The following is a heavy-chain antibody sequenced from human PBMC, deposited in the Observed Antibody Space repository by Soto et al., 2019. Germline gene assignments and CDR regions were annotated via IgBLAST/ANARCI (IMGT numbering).Heavy chain of an antibody. CDR1: GYSISSGYY. CDR2: IYHSGST. D-gene: IGHD2-2*01. Sequence: PSETLSLTCAVSGYSISSGYYSGWIRQPPGKGLEWIGSIYHSGSTYYNPSLKSRVTISVDTSKNQFSLKLSSVTAADTAVYYCARDCTSTTCYLYYYGMDVWGQGTTVTVSS. CDR3: ARDCTSTTCYLYYYGMDV. V-gene: IGHV4-38-2*01. J-gene: IGHJ6*02.